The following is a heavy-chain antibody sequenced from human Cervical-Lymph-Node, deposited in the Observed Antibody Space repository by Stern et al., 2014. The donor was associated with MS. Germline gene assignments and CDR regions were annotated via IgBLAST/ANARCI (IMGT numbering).Heavy chain of an antibody. Sequence: EVQLVESGGGLVQPGGSLRLSCVASGFSFGTSWMSWVRQPPGRGLEWVANIRQDGYDKFYVDSVKGRFTISRDNARNSLYLQMNSLTVADTAVYYCASLPQYWGQGTLVTVSS. CDR3: ASLPQY. J-gene: IGHJ4*02. CDR2: IRQDGYDK. CDR1: GFSFGTSW. V-gene: IGHV3-7*01.